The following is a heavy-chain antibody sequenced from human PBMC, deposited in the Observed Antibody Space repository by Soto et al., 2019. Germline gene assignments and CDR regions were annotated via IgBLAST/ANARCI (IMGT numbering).Heavy chain of an antibody. Sequence: PSETLSLTCSVSGYSVTSSDYYWAWIRQPPGKGLEWIGSMFYSGLTYYNPSLKSRVTLSVDTSKNQFSVRLNSATAADTAVYYCAPLSVSLSGPYGIHVWGQGTTVTVSS. V-gene: IGHV4-39*01. CDR2: MFYSGLT. CDR3: APLSVSLSGPYGIHV. J-gene: IGHJ6*02. D-gene: IGHD2-15*01. CDR1: GYSVTSSDYY.